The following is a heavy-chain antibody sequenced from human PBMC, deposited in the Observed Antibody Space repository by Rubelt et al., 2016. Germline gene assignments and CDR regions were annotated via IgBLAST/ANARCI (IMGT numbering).Heavy chain of an antibody. D-gene: IGHD4-17*01. V-gene: IGHV4-59*08. J-gene: IGHJ2*01. Sequence: QVQLQESGPGLVKPSETLSLSCTISGGSFSNYYWSWIRQPPGKGLEWIGYIFYSGSTNYNPSLKSRVTISVDTSRNQFSLRWSAGTAADTAVYYCASSTVTNRYWYFDLWGRGTLVTVSS. CDR2: IFYSGST. CDR3: ASSTVTNRYWYFDL. CDR1: GGSFSNYY.